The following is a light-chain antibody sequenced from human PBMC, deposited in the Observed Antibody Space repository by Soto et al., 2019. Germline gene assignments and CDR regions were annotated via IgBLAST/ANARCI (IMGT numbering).Light chain of an antibody. J-gene: IGKJ1*01. Sequence: DIQMTQSPSSLSASVEDRVTITCRASQSISNHLNWYQQKPGKAPKLLIFAASSLQSGVPSRFSGSRSGPDFTLTISRLEPEDFAVYYCQQYGRSRTFGQGTKVDIK. V-gene: IGKV1-39*01. CDR1: QSISNH. CDR3: QQYGRSRT. CDR2: AAS.